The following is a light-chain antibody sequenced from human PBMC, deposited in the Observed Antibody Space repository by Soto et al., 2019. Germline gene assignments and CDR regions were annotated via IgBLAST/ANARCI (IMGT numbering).Light chain of an antibody. V-gene: IGLV1-44*01. CDR1: SSNIGSNT. Sequence: QSVLTQPPSASGTPGQRVTISCSGSSSNIGSNTVKWYQQLPGTAPKLLIYSNDQRPSGVPDRVSGSRSGTSASLAISGLQSEDEADYYCAAWDDSLNGYVFGLGTKVTV. CDR2: SND. J-gene: IGLJ1*01. CDR3: AAWDDSLNGYV.